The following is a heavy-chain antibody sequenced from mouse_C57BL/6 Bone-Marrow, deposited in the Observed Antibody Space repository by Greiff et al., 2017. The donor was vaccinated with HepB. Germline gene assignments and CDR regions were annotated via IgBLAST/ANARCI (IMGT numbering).Heavy chain of an antibody. Sequence: EVKLQQSGPELVKPGASVKISCKASGYTFTDYYMNWVKQSHGKSLEWIGDINPNNGGTSYNQKFKGKATLTVDKSSSTAYMELRSLTSEDSAVYYCARRGLGPYFDYWGQGTTLTVSS. D-gene: IGHD4-1*01. CDR2: INPNNGGT. J-gene: IGHJ2*01. CDR1: GYTFTDYY. CDR3: ARRGLGPYFDY. V-gene: IGHV1-26*01.